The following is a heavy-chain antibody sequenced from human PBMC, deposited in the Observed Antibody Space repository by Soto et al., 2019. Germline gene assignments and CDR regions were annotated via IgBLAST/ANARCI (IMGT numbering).Heavy chain of an antibody. V-gene: IGHV3-23*01. J-gene: IGHJ4*03. Sequence: PGGSLRLSCAASGLTFNGNAMTWVRQAPGKGLEWVSGISGSDGSTYYADSVKGRFTISRDNSKNTLYLQMNSLRAEDTAVYYCAKVTGGDCYTRCYDFWGQGTLVTVSS. CDR1: GLTFNGNA. CDR2: ISGSDGST. CDR3: AKVTGGDCYTRCYDF. D-gene: IGHD2-21*02.